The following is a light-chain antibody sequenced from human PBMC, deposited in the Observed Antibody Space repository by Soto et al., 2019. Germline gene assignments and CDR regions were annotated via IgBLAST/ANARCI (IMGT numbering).Light chain of an antibody. J-gene: IGKJ1*01. CDR3: QHYGSSLWT. CDR1: QSFSSSN. Sequence: EVVLTQSPVTLSLSPGERAALSCRASQSFSSSNLAWYQEKPGQAPRLLIYRVSSRATGIPDRFSASGSGTDFTLTISRLEPEDSEVYYCQHYGSSLWTFGKGTKVEIK. V-gene: IGKV3-20*01. CDR2: RVS.